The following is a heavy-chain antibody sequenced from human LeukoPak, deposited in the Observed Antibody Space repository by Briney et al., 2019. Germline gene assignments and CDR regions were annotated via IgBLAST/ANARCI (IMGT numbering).Heavy chain of an antibody. D-gene: IGHD6-13*01. CDR3: AIRTAPTGPNWFDP. V-gene: IGHV1-69*04. CDR2: IIPILDIA. J-gene: IGHJ5*02. Sequence: GASVKVSCKASGGTFSSFAISWVRQAPGQGLEWMGTIIPILDIANYAQKFQGRVTITADKSTSTAYTELSSLRSDDTAVYYCAIRTAPTGPNWFDPWGQGTLVTVSS. CDR1: GGTFSSFA.